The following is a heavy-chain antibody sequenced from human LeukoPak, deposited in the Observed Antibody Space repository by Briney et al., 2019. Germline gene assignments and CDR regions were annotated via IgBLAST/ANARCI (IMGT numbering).Heavy chain of an antibody. J-gene: IGHJ3*02. CDR1: GFTFSSYG. CDR2: ISYDGSNK. Sequence: GRSLRLSCAASGFTFSSYGMHWVRQAPGKGLEWVAVISYDGSNKYYADSVKGRFTISRDNSKNTLYLQMNSLRAEDTAVYYCAKSDYYGSSGYYYDPNDAFDIWGQGTMVTVSS. D-gene: IGHD3-22*01. CDR3: AKSDYYGSSGYYYDPNDAFDI. V-gene: IGHV3-30*18.